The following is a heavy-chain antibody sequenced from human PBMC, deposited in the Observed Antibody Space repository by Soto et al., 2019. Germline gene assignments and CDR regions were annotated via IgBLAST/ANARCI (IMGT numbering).Heavy chain of an antibody. CDR2: ISSSSSYI. CDR1: GFTFSNYW. J-gene: IGHJ3*02. D-gene: IGHD1-1*01. Sequence: PGGSLRLSCAASGFTFSNYWMNWVRQAPGKGLEWVSSISSSSSYIYYADSVKGRFTISRDNAKNSLYLQMNSLRAEDTAVYYCARETTSAFDIWGQGTMVTVSS. V-gene: IGHV3-21*01. CDR3: ARETTSAFDI.